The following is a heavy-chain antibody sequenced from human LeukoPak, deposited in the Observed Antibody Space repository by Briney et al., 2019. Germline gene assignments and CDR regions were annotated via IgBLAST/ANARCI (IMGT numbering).Heavy chain of an antibody. CDR1: GGSISSGGYY. CDR2: IYYSGST. D-gene: IGHD3-10*01. J-gene: IGHJ3*02. CDR3: ARRPNLTYYYGSGSYTAYAFDI. V-gene: IGHV4-61*08. Sequence: PSETLSLTCTVSGGSISSGGYYWSWIRQHPGKGLEWIGYIYYSGSTNYNPSLKSRVTISVDTSKNQFSLKLSSVTAADTAVYYCARRPNLTYYYGSGSYTAYAFDIWGQGTMVTVSS.